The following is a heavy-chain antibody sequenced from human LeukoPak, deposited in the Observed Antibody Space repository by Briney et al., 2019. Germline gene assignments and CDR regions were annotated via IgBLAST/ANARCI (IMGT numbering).Heavy chain of an antibody. D-gene: IGHD4-11*01. CDR1: GGSISSYY. Sequence: SETLSLTCTVSGGSISSYYWSWIRQPPGKGLEWIGYIYYSGSTNYNPSLKSRVTISVDTSKNQFSLKLSSVTAEDTAVYYCARDSLRAALHYMDVWGKGATVTVSS. J-gene: IGHJ6*03. CDR3: ARDSLRAALHYMDV. CDR2: IYYSGST. V-gene: IGHV4-59*01.